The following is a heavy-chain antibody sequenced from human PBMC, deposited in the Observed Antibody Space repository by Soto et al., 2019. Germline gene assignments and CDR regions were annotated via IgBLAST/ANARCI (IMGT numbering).Heavy chain of an antibody. Sequence: EVQLLESGGGLVQPGGSLRLSCAASGFTFSSYAMSWVRQAPGKGLEWVSAISGSGGSTYYADSVKGRFTISRDNSKNTLYLQMNSLRAEDTAVYYCAKGGDHPPYYYYYMDVWGKGTTVNVSS. CDR2: ISGSGGST. CDR1: GFTFSSYA. CDR3: AKGGDHPPYYYYYMDV. D-gene: IGHD3-16*01. J-gene: IGHJ6*03. V-gene: IGHV3-23*01.